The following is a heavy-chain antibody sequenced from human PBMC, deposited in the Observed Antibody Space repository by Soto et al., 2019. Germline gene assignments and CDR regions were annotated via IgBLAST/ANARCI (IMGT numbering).Heavy chain of an antibody. CDR2: ISSSGSTI. CDR3: ARVNFVVLMVYDYNWFDP. CDR1: GFTFSDYY. V-gene: IGHV3-11*01. Sequence: PGGSLRLSCAASGFTFSDYYMSWIRQAPGKGLEGVSYISSSGSTIYYADSVKGRFTLSRDNAKNSLYLQMNSLRAEDTAVYYCARVNFVVLMVYDYNWFDPWGQGTLVTVSS. J-gene: IGHJ5*02. D-gene: IGHD2-8*01.